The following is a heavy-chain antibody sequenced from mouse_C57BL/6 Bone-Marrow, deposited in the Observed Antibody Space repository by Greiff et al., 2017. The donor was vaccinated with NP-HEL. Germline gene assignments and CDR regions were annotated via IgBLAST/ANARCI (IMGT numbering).Heavy chain of an antibody. J-gene: IGHJ2*01. CDR2: FYPGSGSI. D-gene: IGHD1-1*01. V-gene: IGHV1-62-2*01. Sequence: QVHVKQSGAELVKPGASVKLSCKASGYTFTEYTIHWVKQRSGQGLEWIGWFYPGSGSIKYNEKFKDKATLTADKSSSTVYMELSRLTSEDSAVYFCARHEGGSPYFDYWGQGTTLTVSS. CDR3: ARHEGGSPYFDY. CDR1: GYTFTEYT.